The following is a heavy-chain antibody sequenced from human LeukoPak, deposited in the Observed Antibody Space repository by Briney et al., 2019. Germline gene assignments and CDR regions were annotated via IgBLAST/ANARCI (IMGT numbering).Heavy chain of an antibody. V-gene: IGHV1-69*06. D-gene: IGHD6-25*01. Sequence: SVKASCKASGGTFSSYAISWVRQAPGQGLEWMGGIIPIFGTANYAQKFQGRVTITADKSTSTAYMELSSLRSEDTAVYYCANAAEPGYFDYWGQGTLVTVSS. CDR3: ANAAEPGYFDY. J-gene: IGHJ4*02. CDR2: IIPIFGTA. CDR1: GGTFSSYA.